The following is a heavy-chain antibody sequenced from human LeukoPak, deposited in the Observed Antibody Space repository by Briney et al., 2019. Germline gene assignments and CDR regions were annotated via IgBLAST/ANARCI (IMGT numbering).Heavy chain of an antibody. J-gene: IGHJ3*02. V-gene: IGHV3-23*01. CDR1: GFTFSSYA. CDR2: IGSGDRT. D-gene: IGHD3-9*01. Sequence: VGSLRLSCAASGFTFSSYAMNWVRQAPGKGLEWGAGIGSGDRTFHAESVKGRFTISRDKSKDTLYLQMNSLRAEDTAVYYCAKDATASPYFHWFDIWGQGTQVIVSS. CDR3: AKDATASPYFHWFDI.